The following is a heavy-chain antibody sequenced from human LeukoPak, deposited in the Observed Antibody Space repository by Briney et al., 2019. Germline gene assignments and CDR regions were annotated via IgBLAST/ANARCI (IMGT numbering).Heavy chain of an antibody. CDR2: INSDGSIV. D-gene: IGHD1-1*01. J-gene: IGHJ4*02. CDR1: GFTFNTYW. V-gene: IGHV3-74*01. CDR3: SRGRNWDDWDY. Sequence: QPGGSLRLSCAASGFTFNTYWMYWVRQAPGKGLVWVSHINSDGSIVNYGDSVKGRFTISRDNAKNTLYLQMNSLRADDTALYFCSRGRNWDDWDYWGQGTLVTVSS.